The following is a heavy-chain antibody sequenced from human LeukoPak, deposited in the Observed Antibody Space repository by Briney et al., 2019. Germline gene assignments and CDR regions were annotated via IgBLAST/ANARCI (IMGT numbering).Heavy chain of an antibody. J-gene: IGHJ6*02. CDR2: ISAYNGNT. D-gene: IGHD3-3*01. CDR1: GYTFTSYG. CDR3: ARVGSDPNVLRFLGWYYYGMDV. V-gene: IGHV1-18*01. Sequence: ASVKVSCKASGYTFTSYGISWVRQAPGQGLEWMGWISAYNGNTNYAQKLQGRVTMTTDTSTSTAYMELRSPRSDDTAVYYCARVGSDPNVLRFLGWYYYGMDVWGQGTTVTVSS.